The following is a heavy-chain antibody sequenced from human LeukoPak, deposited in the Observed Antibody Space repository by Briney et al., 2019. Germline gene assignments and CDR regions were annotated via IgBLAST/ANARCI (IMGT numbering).Heavy chain of an antibody. V-gene: IGHV3-23*01. Sequence: PGGSLRLSCAASGCTFSSYAMNWVRQAPGKGLEWVSTFSGSDGSTYYADSVRGRFTISRDISKNTLYLQMNSLRAEDTAIYYCAKHTIRNLVGATVDYWGQGTLVTASS. D-gene: IGHD1-26*01. CDR1: GCTFSSYA. J-gene: IGHJ4*02. CDR3: AKHTIRNLVGATVDY. CDR2: FSGSDGST.